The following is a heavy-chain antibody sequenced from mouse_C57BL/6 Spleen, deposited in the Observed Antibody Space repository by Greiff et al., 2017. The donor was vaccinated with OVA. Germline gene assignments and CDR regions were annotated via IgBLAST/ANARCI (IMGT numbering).Heavy chain of an antibody. CDR2: INPSNGGT. V-gene: IGHV1-53*01. CDR1: GYTFTSYW. J-gene: IGHJ3*01. Sequence: QVQLQQSGTELVKPGASVKLSCKASGYTFTSYWMHWVKQRPGQGLEWIGNINPSNGGTNYNEKFKSKATLTVDKSSSTAYMQLSSLTSEDSAVYYCARSHGNYVDWFAYWGQGTLVTVSA. CDR3: ARSHGNYVDWFAY. D-gene: IGHD2-1*01.